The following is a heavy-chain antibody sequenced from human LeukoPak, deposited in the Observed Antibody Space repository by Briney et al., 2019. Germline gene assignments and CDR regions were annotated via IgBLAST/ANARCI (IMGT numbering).Heavy chain of an antibody. Sequence: GGSLRLSCAASGFTVSNNYMNWVRQAPGKGLEWVSVIYSGGSTYYADSVQGRFTISRDNSKNTLYLQMDSLRAEDTAVYYCARGQRAAAGFDSWGQGTLVTVSS. J-gene: IGHJ4*02. CDR1: GFTVSNNY. CDR3: ARGQRAAAGFDS. D-gene: IGHD6-13*01. CDR2: IYSGGST. V-gene: IGHV3-53*01.